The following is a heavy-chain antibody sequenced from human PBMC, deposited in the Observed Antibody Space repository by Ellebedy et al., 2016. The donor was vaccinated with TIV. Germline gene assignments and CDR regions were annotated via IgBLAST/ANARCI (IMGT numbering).Heavy chain of an antibody. CDR2: ITPFFGTP. CDR1: GGNFSSYS. Sequence: AASVQVSCKASGGNFSSYSTFSVRQAPGHRPESMESITPFFGTPDYAKSFQGRVTITADTSTSTAYMELSSLRSEDTAVYYCARGTYSSSWYGMDFWGQGTPVTVSS. V-gene: IGHV1-69*06. D-gene: IGHD6-13*01. J-gene: IGHJ4*02. CDR3: ARGTYSSSWYGMDF.